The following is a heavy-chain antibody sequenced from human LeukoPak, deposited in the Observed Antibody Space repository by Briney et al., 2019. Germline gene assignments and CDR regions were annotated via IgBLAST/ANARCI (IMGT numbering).Heavy chain of an antibody. V-gene: IGHV4-39*01. CDR2: MYYSGST. J-gene: IGHJ4*02. D-gene: IGHD6-6*01. CDR3: ARREQLVDKYYFDY. Sequence: KPSETLSLTCTVSGGSISSSSDYWGWIRQPPGKGLEWIGSMYYSGSTYYNPSLKSRVTISVDTSKTQFPLKLSSVTAADTAVYYCARREQLVDKYYFDYWGQGTLVTVSS. CDR1: GGSISSSSDY.